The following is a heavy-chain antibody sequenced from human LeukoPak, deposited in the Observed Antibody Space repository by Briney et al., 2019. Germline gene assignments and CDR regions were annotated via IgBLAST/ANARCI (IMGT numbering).Heavy chain of an antibody. V-gene: IGHV3-30*02. CDR2: IRYDGSNK. Sequence: GGSLRLSCAASGVTFSSYGMHWVRQAPGKGLEWVAFIRYDGSNKYYADSVKGRFTISRDNSKNTLYLQMNSLRAEDTAVYYCAKNIVVVPAAMGYFDYWGQGTLVTVSS. CDR3: AKNIVVVPAAMGYFDY. CDR1: GVTFSSYG. J-gene: IGHJ4*02. D-gene: IGHD2-2*01.